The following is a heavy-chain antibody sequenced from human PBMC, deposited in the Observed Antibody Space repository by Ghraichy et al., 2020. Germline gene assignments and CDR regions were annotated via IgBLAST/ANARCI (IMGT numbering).Heavy chain of an antibody. V-gene: IGHV3-20*04. Sequence: GGSLRLSCAASGFTFDNYNMNWVRQAPGKGLEWVSGIDWDGGRTSYADSVKGRFTISRDNAKNTIYLQMNSLRAEDTALYYCTRDGPYYYFGLDVWGQGTTVSVS. CDR1: GFTFDNYN. CDR3: TRDGPYYYFGLDV. CDR2: IDWDGGRT. J-gene: IGHJ6*02.